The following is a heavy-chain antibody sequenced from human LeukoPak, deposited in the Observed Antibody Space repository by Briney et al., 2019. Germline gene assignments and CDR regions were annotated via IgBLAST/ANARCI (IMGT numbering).Heavy chain of an antibody. V-gene: IGHV3-33*01. CDR2: IWYDGSNK. CDR3: ARPYDSSGYYYFDY. CDR1: GFTFSSYG. J-gene: IGHJ4*02. D-gene: IGHD3-22*01. Sequence: PGRSLRLSCAASGFTFSSYGMHWVRQAPDKGLEWVAVIWYDGSNKYYADSVKGRFTISRDNSKNTLYLQMNSLRAEDTAVYYCARPYDSSGYYYFDYWGQGTLVTVSS.